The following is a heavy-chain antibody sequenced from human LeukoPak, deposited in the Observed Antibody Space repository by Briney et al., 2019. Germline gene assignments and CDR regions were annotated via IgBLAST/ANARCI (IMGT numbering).Heavy chain of an antibody. J-gene: IGHJ3*02. Sequence: GGSLRLSCAASGFTFSDYYMSWIRQAPGKGLEWVSYISSSGSTIYYADSVKGRFTTSRDNAKNSLYLQMNSLRAEDTAVYYCARPPLYDAFDIWGQGTMVIVSS. V-gene: IGHV3-11*01. CDR3: ARPPLYDAFDI. CDR2: ISSSGSTI. CDR1: GFTFSDYY.